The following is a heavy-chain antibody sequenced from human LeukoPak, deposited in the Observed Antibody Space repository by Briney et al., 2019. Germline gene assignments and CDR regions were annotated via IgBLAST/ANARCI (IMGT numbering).Heavy chain of an antibody. Sequence: SETLSLTCTVSGGSISSGDYYWSWIRQPPGKGLEWIGYIYYSGSTYYNPSLKSRVTISVDTSKNQFSLKLSSVTAADTAVYYCARVVRDCSSTSCVPHYWGQGTLVTVSS. V-gene: IGHV4-30-4*08. CDR1: GGSISSGDYY. J-gene: IGHJ4*02. D-gene: IGHD2-2*01. CDR2: IYYSGST. CDR3: ARVVRDCSSTSCVPHY.